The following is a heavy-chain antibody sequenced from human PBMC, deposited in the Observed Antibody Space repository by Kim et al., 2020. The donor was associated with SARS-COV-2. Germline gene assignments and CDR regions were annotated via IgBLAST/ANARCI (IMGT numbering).Heavy chain of an antibody. CDR1: GYSFPNYW. CDR3: ANSGHCTAASCDAAFGH. CDR2: INPTDSNT. D-gene: IGHD2-15*01. Sequence: GESLKISCKGSGYSFPNYWISWVRQMPGKGLEWMGRINPTDSNTHYSPSFQGHVTISADKSISTAFLQWSSLKASDTAIYYCANSGHCTAASCDAAFGHWGQGTLVTVSS. V-gene: IGHV5-10-1*01. J-gene: IGHJ5*02.